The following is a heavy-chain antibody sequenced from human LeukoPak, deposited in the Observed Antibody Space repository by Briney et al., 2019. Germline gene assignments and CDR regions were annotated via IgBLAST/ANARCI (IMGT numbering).Heavy chain of an antibody. CDR2: IKQDGSEK. CDR3: ARINSGRHLGDGFDI. Sequence: GGSLRLSCAASGFTFSSYSMNWVRQAPGKGLEWVANIKQDGSEKYYVDSVKGRFTISRDNAKNSLFLQMNSLRAEDTAVYYCARINSGRHLGDGFDIWGQGTTVTVSS. J-gene: IGHJ3*02. V-gene: IGHV3-7*01. CDR1: GFTFSSYS. D-gene: IGHD1-26*01.